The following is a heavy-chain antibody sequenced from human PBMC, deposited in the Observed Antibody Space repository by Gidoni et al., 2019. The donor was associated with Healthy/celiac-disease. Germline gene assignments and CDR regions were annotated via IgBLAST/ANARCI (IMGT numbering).Heavy chain of an antibody. Sequence: EVQLLVSGGGLVQPGGSLRLSCAASGFTFSSYAMSWVRQAPGKGLEWVSAISGSGGSTYYADSVKGRFTISRDNYKNTLYLKMNSLRAEDTAVYYCAKMFGTAPDAFDIWGQGTMVTVSS. D-gene: IGHD3-10*02. CDR1: GFTFSSYA. V-gene: IGHV3-23*01. J-gene: IGHJ3*02. CDR3: AKMFGTAPDAFDI. CDR2: ISGSGGST.